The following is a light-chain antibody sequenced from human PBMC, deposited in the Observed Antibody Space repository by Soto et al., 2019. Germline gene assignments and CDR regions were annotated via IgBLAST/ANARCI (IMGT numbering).Light chain of an antibody. V-gene: IGLV1-51*01. CDR2: DNN. J-gene: IGLJ3*02. CDR1: SSNIGNNY. CDR3: GTWDSSLSVWV. Sequence: QSVLTQPPSVSAAPGQKVTISCSGSSSNIGNNYVSWYQQFPGTAPQLLIFDNNKRPSGIPDRFSGSRSGTSATLDITGLQTGDEADYYCGTWDSSLSVWVFGGGTKLTVL.